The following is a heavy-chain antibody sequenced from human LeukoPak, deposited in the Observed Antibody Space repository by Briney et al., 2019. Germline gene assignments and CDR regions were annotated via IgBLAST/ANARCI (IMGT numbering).Heavy chain of an antibody. D-gene: IGHD2-2*01. J-gene: IGHJ3*02. CDR1: GGSISSYY. Sequence: PSETLSLTCTVSGGSISSYYWSWIRQPPRKGLEWIGYIYYSGSTNYNPSLKSRVTISVDTSKNQFSLKLSTVTAADTAVYYCAREPGTYAAPHAFDIWGQGTMVTVSS. V-gene: IGHV4-59*01. CDR2: IYYSGST. CDR3: AREPGTYAAPHAFDI.